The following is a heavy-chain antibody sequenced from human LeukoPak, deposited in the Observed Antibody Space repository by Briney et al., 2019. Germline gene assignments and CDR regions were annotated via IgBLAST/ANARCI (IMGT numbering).Heavy chain of an antibody. V-gene: IGHV3-23*01. Sequence: GGSLRLSCTTSGFTFGDYGMSWVRQAPGKGLEWVSAISGSGGSTYYADSVKGRFTISRDNSKNTLYLQMNSLRAEDTAVYYCARDIMAGGAFDIWGQGTMVTVSS. CDR3: ARDIMAGGAFDI. CDR1: GFTFGDYG. CDR2: ISGSGGST. D-gene: IGHD3-16*01. J-gene: IGHJ3*02.